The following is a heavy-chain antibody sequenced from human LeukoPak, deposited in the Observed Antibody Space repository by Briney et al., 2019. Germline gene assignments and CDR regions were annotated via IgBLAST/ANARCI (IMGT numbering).Heavy chain of an antibody. Sequence: SVKVSCKASGYTFTSYDISWVRQAPGQGLEWMGGIIPIFGTANYAQKFQGRVTITADKSTSTAYMELSSLRSEDTAVYYCARDTGYCTNGVCPLDYWGQGTLVTVSS. CDR2: IIPIFGTA. CDR1: GYTFTSYD. J-gene: IGHJ4*02. V-gene: IGHV1-69*06. D-gene: IGHD2-8*01. CDR3: ARDTGYCTNGVCPLDY.